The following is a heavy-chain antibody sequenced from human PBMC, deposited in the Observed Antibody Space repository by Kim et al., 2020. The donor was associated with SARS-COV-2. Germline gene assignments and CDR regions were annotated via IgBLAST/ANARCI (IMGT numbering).Heavy chain of an antibody. CDR1: GFTFSSYG. CDR3: STAGTSTWNTH. D-gene: IGHD1-1*01. CDR2: ITNSGDKT. J-gene: IGHJ4*02. V-gene: IGHV3-23*01. Sequence: GGSLRLSCAASGFTFSSYGMSWVRQAPGKGPEWVSAITNSGDKTYYADSVKGRVTISRDNSKNTLSLQLNSLTVEDTAVDYCSTAGTSTWNTHCGQGILV.